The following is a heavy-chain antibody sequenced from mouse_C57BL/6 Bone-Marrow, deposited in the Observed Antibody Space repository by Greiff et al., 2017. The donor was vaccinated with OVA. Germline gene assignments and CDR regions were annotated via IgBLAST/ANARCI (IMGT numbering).Heavy chain of an antibody. J-gene: IGHJ2*01. CDR2: ISYDGSN. CDR1: GYSITSGYY. Sequence: EVKLMESGPGLVKPSQSLSLTCSVTGYSITSGYYWNWIRQFPGNKLEWMGYISYDGSNNYNPSLKNRISITRDTSKNQFFLKLNSVTTEDTATYYCAPYSNYGDYFDYWGQGTTLTVSS. V-gene: IGHV3-6*01. D-gene: IGHD2-5*01. CDR3: APYSNYGDYFDY.